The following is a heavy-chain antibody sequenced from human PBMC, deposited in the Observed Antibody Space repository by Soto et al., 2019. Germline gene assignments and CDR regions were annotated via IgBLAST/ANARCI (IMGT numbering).Heavy chain of an antibody. V-gene: IGHV1-2*04. CDR1: GYTFTGYY. CDR3: ARDLTPTPITGTYYYYGMDV. D-gene: IGHD1-20*01. J-gene: IGHJ6*02. CDR2: INPNSGGT. Sequence: ASVMVSWQASGYTFTGYYMHWVRQAPGQGLEWMGWINPNSGGTNYAQKFQGWVTMTRDTSISTAYMELSRLRSDDTAVYYCARDLTPTPITGTYYYYGMDVWGQGTTVTVSS.